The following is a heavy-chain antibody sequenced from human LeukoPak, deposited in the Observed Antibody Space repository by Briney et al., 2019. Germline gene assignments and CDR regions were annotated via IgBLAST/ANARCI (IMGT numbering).Heavy chain of an antibody. V-gene: IGHV3-30*04. CDR3: AKEPPMGDSSGWYGY. Sequence: GGSLRLSCAASGFTFSSYAMHWVRQAPGKGLEWVAVISYDGSNKYYADSVKGRFTISRDNSKNTLYLQMNSLRAEDTAVYYCAKEPPMGDSSGWYGYWGQGTLVTVSS. D-gene: IGHD6-19*01. CDR2: ISYDGSNK. J-gene: IGHJ4*02. CDR1: GFTFSSYA.